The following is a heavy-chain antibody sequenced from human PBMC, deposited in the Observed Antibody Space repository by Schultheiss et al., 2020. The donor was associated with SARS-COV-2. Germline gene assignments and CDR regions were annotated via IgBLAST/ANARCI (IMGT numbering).Heavy chain of an antibody. CDR2: ISSSSSYI. J-gene: IGHJ5*02. Sequence: GGSLRLSCAASGFTFSSYGMHWVRQAPGKGLEWVSSISSSSSYIYYADSVKGRFTISRDNAKNSLYLQMNSLRAEDTAVYYCAREISDFWSGYYDNWFDPWGQGTLVTVSS. V-gene: IGHV3-21*01. CDR3: AREISDFWSGYYDNWFDP. CDR1: GFTFSSYG. D-gene: IGHD3-3*01.